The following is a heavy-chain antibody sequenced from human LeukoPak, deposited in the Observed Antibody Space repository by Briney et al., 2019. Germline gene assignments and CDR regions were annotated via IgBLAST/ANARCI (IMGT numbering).Heavy chain of an antibody. D-gene: IGHD3-10*01. CDR1: GGSISSYY. CDR3: ARVGTYGSGSYLSWLDY. CDR2: IYYSGST. Sequence: SETLSLTCTVSGGSISSYYWTWIRQPPGKGLEWIGYIYYSGSTNYNPSLKSRVTISVDTSKNQFSLKLSSVTAADTAVYYCARVGTYGSGSYLSWLDYWGQGTLVTVSS. J-gene: IGHJ4*02. V-gene: IGHV4-59*01.